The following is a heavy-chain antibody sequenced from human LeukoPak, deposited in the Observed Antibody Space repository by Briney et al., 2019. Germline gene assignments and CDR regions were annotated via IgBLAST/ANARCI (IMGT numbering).Heavy chain of an antibody. CDR2: ISAFNGNT. CDR3: ARARPDVQLWFYDY. J-gene: IGHJ4*02. V-gene: IGHV1-18*01. CDR1: GGTFSSYA. D-gene: IGHD5-18*01. Sequence: GASVKVSCKASGGTFSSYAITWVRQAPGQGLEWMGWISAFNGNTNYAQKLQGRVTMTTDTSTSTAYMELRSLRSNDTAVYYCARARPDVQLWFYDYWGQGTLVTVSS.